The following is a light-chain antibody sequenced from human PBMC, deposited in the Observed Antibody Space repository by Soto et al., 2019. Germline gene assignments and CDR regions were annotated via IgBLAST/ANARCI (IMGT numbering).Light chain of an antibody. J-gene: IGKJ1*01. CDR1: QSVRSS. CDR3: QQYGSSGT. Sequence: EIVMTQSPSTLAVSPGERATLSCRASQSVRSSLARYQQKPGQAPRLLIYDASTRATGVPARLSGSGSGTDFSLTISRLDPEDFAVYYCQQYGSSGTFGQGTKVDIK. V-gene: IGKV3-15*01. CDR2: DAS.